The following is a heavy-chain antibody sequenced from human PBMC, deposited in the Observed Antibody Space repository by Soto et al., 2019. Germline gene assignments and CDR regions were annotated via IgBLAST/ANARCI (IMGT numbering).Heavy chain of an antibody. J-gene: IGHJ2*01. CDR2: IIPALGTT. V-gene: IGHV1-69*08. CDR1: GGPFSSHT. D-gene: IGHD4-17*01. CDR3: ARPDFGDYWYFDL. Sequence: QDQLVQSGAEVKKPGSSVKVSCKAFGGPFSSHTFSWVRQAPGQGLEWMGRIIPALGTTTYAQKFQGRVTITADESVTTVYMDLNRLRTEDTAVYYCARPDFGDYWYFDLWGRGTLVTVSS.